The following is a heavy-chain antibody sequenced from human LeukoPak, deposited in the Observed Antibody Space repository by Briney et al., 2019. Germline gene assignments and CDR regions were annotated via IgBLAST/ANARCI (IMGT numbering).Heavy chain of an antibody. D-gene: IGHD4-23*01. J-gene: IGHJ6*02. CDR3: ARDGYGGYYYYGMDV. Sequence: SQTLSLTCTVSGGSISSGDYYWSWIRQPPGEGLEWIGYIYYSGSTYYNPSLKSRVTISVDTSKNQFSLKLSSVTAADTAVYYCARDGYGGYYYYGMDVWGQGTTVTVSS. CDR2: IYYSGST. V-gene: IGHV4-30-4*01. CDR1: GGSISSGDYY.